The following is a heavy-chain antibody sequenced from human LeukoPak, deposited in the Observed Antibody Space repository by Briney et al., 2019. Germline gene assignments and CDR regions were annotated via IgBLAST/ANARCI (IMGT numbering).Heavy chain of an antibody. CDR3: AGSRYPEPQDLNY. Sequence: GGSLRLSCAASGFTFSTYAMSWVRQAPGKGLEWVSYISADGATIYYADSVKGRFTISRDNTKNSLFLQISSLRAEDTAVYYCAGSRYPEPQDLNYWGQGTLVIVS. D-gene: IGHD3-10*01. CDR1: GFTFSTYA. J-gene: IGHJ4*02. V-gene: IGHV3-48*03. CDR2: ISADGATI.